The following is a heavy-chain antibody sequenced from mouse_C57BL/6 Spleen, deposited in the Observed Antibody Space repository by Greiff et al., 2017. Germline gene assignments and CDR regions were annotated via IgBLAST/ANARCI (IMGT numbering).Heavy chain of an antibody. J-gene: IGHJ2*01. CDR1: GFTFSDYY. CDR2: INYDGSST. D-gene: IGHD1-1*01. V-gene: IGHV5-16*01. CDR3: ARVHYYGSSYYFDY. Sequence: EVKLMESEGGLVQPGSSMKLSCTASGFTFSDYYMAWVRQVPEKGLEWVANINYDGSSTYYLDSLKSRFIISRDNAKNILYLQMSSLKSEDTATYYCARVHYYGSSYYFDYWGQGTTLTVSS.